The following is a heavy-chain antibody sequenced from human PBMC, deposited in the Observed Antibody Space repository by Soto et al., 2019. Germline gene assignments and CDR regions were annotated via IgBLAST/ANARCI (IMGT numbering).Heavy chain of an antibody. J-gene: IGHJ4*02. CDR1: GGSISSSNW. V-gene: IGHV4-4*02. CDR2: IYHSGST. D-gene: IGHD6-19*01. CDR3: AREQASGWYYFDY. Sequence: PSETLSPTCAVSGGSISSSNWWSWVRQPPGKGLEWIGEIYHSGSTNYNPSLKSRVTISVDKSKNQFSLKLSSVTAADTAVYYCAREQASGWYYFDYWGQGTLVTVSS.